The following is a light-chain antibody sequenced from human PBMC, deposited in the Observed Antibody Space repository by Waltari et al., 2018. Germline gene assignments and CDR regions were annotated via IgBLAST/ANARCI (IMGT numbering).Light chain of an antibody. CDR1: QGVGKY. V-gene: IGKV3-20*01. J-gene: IGKJ1*01. Sequence: DIVLTQSHGTPSLSPGERATLPCRASQGVGKYLAWYQQRPGQAPRLLLYHPSSRATGIPDRFSGSGYGTDFSLTISRLEPEDFAVYYCQKYDFLPATFGQGTTVEIK. CDR3: QKYDFLPAT. CDR2: HPS.